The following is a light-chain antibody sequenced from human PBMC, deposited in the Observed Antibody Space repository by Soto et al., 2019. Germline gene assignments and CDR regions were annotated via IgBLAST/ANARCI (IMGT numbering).Light chain of an antibody. CDR2: AAS. J-gene: IGKJ2*01. V-gene: IGKV1-17*01. Sequence: DVQMTQSPSSLSASVGDRVTITCRASQGIRNGLGWYQQKPGKAPKRLIYAASSLQSGVPSRFSRSGHGTEFTLPISSLQPEDFATYYCLQHNTYPFTFGQGTKLEIK. CDR1: QGIRNG. CDR3: LQHNTYPFT.